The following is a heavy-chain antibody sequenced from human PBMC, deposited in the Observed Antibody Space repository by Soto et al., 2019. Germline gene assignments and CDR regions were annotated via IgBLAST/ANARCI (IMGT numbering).Heavy chain of an antibody. D-gene: IGHD1-7*01. Sequence: RLVQSGAEVKKPGASVKVSCKASGYTFTTSGFNWVRQAPGQGLEWMGWISAKSGNTNYAQKLQGRVTMTTDTSTSTVYMERKSLTSDDTAIYYCTRAGASDWNYVSTSSWGQGTLVTVSS. V-gene: IGHV1-18*04. CDR2: ISAKSGNT. CDR3: TRAGASDWNYVSTSS. CDR1: GYTFTTSG. J-gene: IGHJ4*02.